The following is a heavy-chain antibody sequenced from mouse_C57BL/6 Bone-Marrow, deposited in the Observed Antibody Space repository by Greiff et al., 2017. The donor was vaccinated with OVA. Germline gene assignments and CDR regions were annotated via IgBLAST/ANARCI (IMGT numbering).Heavy chain of an antibody. CDR2: IRSKSNNYAT. J-gene: IGHJ4*01. Sequence: EVKLMESGGGLVQPKGSLKLSCAASGFSFNTYAMNWVRQAPGKGLEWVARIRSKSNNYATYYADSVKDRFTISRDDSESMLYLQMNSLKTEDTAMYYCVRQGAMDYWGQGTSVTVSS. V-gene: IGHV10-1*01. CDR3: VRQGAMDY. CDR1: GFSFNTYA.